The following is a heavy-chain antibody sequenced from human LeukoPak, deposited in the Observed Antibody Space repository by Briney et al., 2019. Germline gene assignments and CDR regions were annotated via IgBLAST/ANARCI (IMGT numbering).Heavy chain of an antibody. J-gene: IGHJ6*03. D-gene: IGHD3-16*02. CDR1: GGSISSYY. CDR3: ARGVWGSYPPGYYYYYYMDV. CDR2: IYYSGST. Sequence: SETLSLTCTVSGGSISSYYWSWIRQPPGKGLEWIGYIYYSGSTNYNPSLKSRVTISVDTSKNQFSLKLSSVTAADTAVYYCARGVWGSYPPGYYYYYYMDVWGKGTTVTVSS. V-gene: IGHV4-59*01.